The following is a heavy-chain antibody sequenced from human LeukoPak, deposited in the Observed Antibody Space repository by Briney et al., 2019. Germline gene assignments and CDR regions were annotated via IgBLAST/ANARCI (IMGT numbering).Heavy chain of an antibody. D-gene: IGHD2-8*01. CDR1: GGSISSSNW. V-gene: IGHV4-4*02. J-gene: IGHJ3*02. CDR2: IYHSGST. CDR3: ATGPRLMVYAIDAFDI. Sequence: SETLSLTCAVSGGSISSSNWWSWVRQPPGKGLEWIGEIYHSGSTNYNPSLKSRVTISVDKSKNQFSLKLSSVTAADTAVYYCATGPRLMVYAIDAFDIWGQGTMVTVSS.